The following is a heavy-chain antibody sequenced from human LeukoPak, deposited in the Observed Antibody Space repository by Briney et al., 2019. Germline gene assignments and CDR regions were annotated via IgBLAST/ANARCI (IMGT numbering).Heavy chain of an antibody. CDR1: GGSISSGSHY. Sequence: SETLSLTCTVSGGSISSGSHYWSWIRQPAGRGLEWIGRIYTSGSTHYNPSLKSRGTISVDTAQNQFPLTLSSVTAADTAVYYCAREFGYAVTSLDYWGQGTLVTVSS. J-gene: IGHJ4*02. CDR2: IYTSGST. V-gene: IGHV4-61*02. CDR3: AREFGYAVTSLDY. D-gene: IGHD4-17*01.